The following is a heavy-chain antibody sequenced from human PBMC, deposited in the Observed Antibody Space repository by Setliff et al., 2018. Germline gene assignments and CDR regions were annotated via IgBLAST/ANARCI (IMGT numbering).Heavy chain of an antibody. J-gene: IGHJ4*02. V-gene: IGHV1-18*01. CDR3: ARVYIGVVPAAIPEFDY. D-gene: IGHD2-2*02. CDR2: ISAYNGNT. CDR1: GYTFTSYG. Sequence: ASVKVSCKASGYTFTSYGISWVRQAPGQGLEWMGWISAYNGNTNYAQKLQGRVTMTTGTSTSTAYMELRSLRSDDTAVYYCARVYIGVVPAAIPEFDYWGQGNLVTVSS.